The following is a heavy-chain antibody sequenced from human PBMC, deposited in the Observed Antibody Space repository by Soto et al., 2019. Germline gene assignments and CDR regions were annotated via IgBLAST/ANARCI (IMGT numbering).Heavy chain of an antibody. V-gene: IGHV1-3*01. D-gene: IGHD7-27*01. CDR1: GYTFSSYA. Sequence: ASVKVSCKASGYTFSSYAMHWVRQAPGQRLEWMGWINAGYGNTKSSQKFQDRITISRDTSASTAYMELTSLRSEDTAVYYCARDTGDGTFDFWGQGTLVTVSS. CDR2: INAGYGNT. J-gene: IGHJ4*02. CDR3: ARDTGDGTFDF.